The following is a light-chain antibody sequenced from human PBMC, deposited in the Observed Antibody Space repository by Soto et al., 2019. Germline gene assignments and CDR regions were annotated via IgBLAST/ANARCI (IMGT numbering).Light chain of an antibody. Sequence: QSALIQPASVSASPGQSITISCTGTSSNVGTYDLVSWYQHHPDKAPKLIIYEGTKRPSGISSRFSGSKSGNTASLTISGLQAEDDADYYCCSFAVGAALVFGGGTKVTVL. V-gene: IGLV2-23*01. CDR2: EGT. J-gene: IGLJ2*01. CDR3: CSFAVGAALV. CDR1: SSNVGTYDL.